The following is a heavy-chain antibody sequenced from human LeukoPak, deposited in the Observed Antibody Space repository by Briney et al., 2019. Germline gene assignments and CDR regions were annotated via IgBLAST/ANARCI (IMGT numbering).Heavy chain of an antibody. Sequence: ASVKVSCKTSGYTFTGYYMHWVRQAPGQGLEWMGWINPKSGGTKYAQKFRGRVTMTRDMSISTAYMELKRLRSDDTAVYYCARVVFSGSPEEYCFDYWGQGTLVTVSS. CDR3: ARVVFSGSPEEYCFDY. D-gene: IGHD2/OR15-2a*01. V-gene: IGHV1-2*02. CDR1: GYTFTGYY. J-gene: IGHJ4*02. CDR2: INPKSGGT.